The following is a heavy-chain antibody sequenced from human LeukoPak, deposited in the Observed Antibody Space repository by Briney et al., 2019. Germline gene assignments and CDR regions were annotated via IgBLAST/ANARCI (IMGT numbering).Heavy chain of an antibody. D-gene: IGHD4-23*01. V-gene: IGHV4-38-2*02. Sequence: PSETLSLTCTVSGYSISSGFYWGWIRQPPGKGRECIGSIYHSGSTYYNPSLKSRVTISVDTSKNQFSLNLSSVTAADTAMYYCARAVGTSRNFFDYWGQGTLVTVSS. CDR1: GYSISSGFY. J-gene: IGHJ4*02. CDR3: ARAVGTSRNFFDY. CDR2: IYHSGST.